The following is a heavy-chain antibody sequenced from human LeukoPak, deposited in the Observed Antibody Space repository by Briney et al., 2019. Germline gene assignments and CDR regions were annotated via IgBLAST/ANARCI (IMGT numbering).Heavy chain of an antibody. V-gene: IGHV3-7*01. J-gene: IGHJ4*02. D-gene: IGHD4-11*01. Sequence: GGSLRLSCAASVFTFSRYWMSWVRQAPGKGLEWVANIKQDGREKYYVDSVKGRFTISRYNAKNSLYLQMNSLRAEDTAVYYCARGDTVITFSGPFDYWGQGTLVTVSS. CDR1: VFTFSRYW. CDR3: ARGDTVITFSGPFDY. CDR2: IKQDGREK.